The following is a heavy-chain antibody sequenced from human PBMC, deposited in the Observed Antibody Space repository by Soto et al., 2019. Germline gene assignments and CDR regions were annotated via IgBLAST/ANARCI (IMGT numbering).Heavy chain of an antibody. CDR1: GFTFSSYG. J-gene: IGHJ4*02. D-gene: IGHD2-15*01. V-gene: IGHV3-30*03. Sequence: QVQLVESGGGVVQPGRSLRLSCAASGFTFSSYGMHWVRQAPGKGLEWVALISYDGSDKYYADSVKGRFTISRDNSKNSLELQMNSLRVEDTAVYYCVAGQYFSDYWGQGTLVTVSS. CDR3: VAGQYFSDY. CDR2: ISYDGSDK.